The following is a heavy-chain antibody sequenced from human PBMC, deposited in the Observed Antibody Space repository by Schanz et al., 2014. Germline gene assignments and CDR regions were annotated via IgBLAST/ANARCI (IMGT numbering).Heavy chain of an antibody. J-gene: IGHJ4*02. CDR2: ISGYNGNT. V-gene: IGHV1-18*04. CDR3: ARGWGYAALNGYVF. Sequence: QVQLVQSGGEVKKPGASVKVSCKASGYTFRHYGISWLRQAPGQGLEWMGYISGYNGNTNYAPKVQGRATTNTVSFTSTAYMELSSLRYYDTAVYVCARGWGYAALNGYVFWGQGTLVTVSS. D-gene: IGHD3-9*01. CDR1: GYTFRHYG.